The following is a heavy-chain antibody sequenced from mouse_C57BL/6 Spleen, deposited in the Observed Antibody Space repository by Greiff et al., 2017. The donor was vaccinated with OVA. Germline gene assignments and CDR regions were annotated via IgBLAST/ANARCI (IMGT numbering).Heavy chain of an antibody. J-gene: IGHJ4*01. CDR3: ARGDGSRRAMDY. CDR2: ISSGGSYT. V-gene: IGHV5-6*01. CDR1: GFTFSSYG. Sequence: EVKLVESGGDLVKPGGSLKLSCAASGFTFSSYGMSWVRQTPDKRLEWVATISSGGSYTYYPASVKGRFTISRDNAKNTLYLQMSSLKSEDTAMYYCARGDGSRRAMDYWGQGTSVTVSS. D-gene: IGHD1-1*01.